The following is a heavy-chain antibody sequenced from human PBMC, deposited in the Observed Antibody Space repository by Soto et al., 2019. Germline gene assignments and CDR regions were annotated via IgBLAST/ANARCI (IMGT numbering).Heavy chain of an antibody. Sequence: QITLKESGPTLVKPTQTLTLTCTFSGFSLSTSGVGVGWIRQPPGKALEWLALIYWDDDKRYSPSLKSRLTITKDTSKNHVVLTMTNMDPVDTATYYCAHRLRPWFGELDYFDYWGQGTLVTVSS. CDR3: AHRLRPWFGELDYFDY. J-gene: IGHJ4*02. V-gene: IGHV2-5*02. CDR1: GFSLSTSGVG. D-gene: IGHD3-10*01. CDR2: IYWDDDK.